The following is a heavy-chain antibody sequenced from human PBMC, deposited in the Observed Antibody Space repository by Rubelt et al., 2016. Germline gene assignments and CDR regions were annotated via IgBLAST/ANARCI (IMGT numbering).Heavy chain of an antibody. Sequence: QVQLVQSGAEVKKPGASVKVSCKASGYTFTSYGISWVRQAPGQGLEWMGWISANNGNTNYAQKLQGRVTMTTDPSTSTAYMELRSLRSDDTAVYYCASMYSSSWYRGWFDPWGQGTLVTVSS. CDR2: ISANNGNT. J-gene: IGHJ5*02. D-gene: IGHD6-13*01. CDR1: GYTFTSYG. CDR3: ASMYSSSWYRGWFDP. V-gene: IGHV1-18*01.